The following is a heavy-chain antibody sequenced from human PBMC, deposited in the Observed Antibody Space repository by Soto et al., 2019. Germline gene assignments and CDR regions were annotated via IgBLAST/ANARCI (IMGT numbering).Heavy chain of an antibody. CDR3: ARDGDLRSDFWSGPLGGGWFDP. V-gene: IGHV1-69*12. D-gene: IGHD3-3*01. Sequence: QVQLVQSGAEVRKPGSSVKVSCKASGGTFSNSAITWVRQAPGQGLEWVGGIIPIFGSTNYAQKFQGRGTIAADESTSTAYRELSSLPSEDTAVYYCARDGDLRSDFWSGPLGGGWFDPWGQGTLVTVSS. CDR2: IIPIFGST. CDR1: GGTFSNSA. J-gene: IGHJ5*02.